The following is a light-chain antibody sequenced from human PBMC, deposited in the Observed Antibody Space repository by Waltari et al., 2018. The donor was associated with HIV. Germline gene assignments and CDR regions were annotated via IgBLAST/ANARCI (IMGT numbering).Light chain of an antibody. J-gene: IGLJ2*01. CDR3: AAWDDSLNGVV. V-gene: IGLV1-44*01. Sequence: QSVLTQPPSASGTPGQTVNISCSGSNSNIGSNTVNWYQQLPGTAPKLLIYNNKQRPSGVPDRISGSKSGTAASLAISGLQSEDEADYYCAAWDDSLNGVVFGGGTKLTVL. CDR1: NSNIGSNT. CDR2: NNK.